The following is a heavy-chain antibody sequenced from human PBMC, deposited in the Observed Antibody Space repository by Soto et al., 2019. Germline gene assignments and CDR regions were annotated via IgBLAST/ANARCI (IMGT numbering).Heavy chain of an antibody. V-gene: IGHV4-39*01. CDR2: IYYRGIT. D-gene: IGHD5-12*01. Sequence: QLQLQESGPGLGKPSETLSLTCTVSGGSINSSRYYWGWIRQPPGRGLEWITSIYYRGITYYNASLQSRVTISVDTSKNQFSLKLSSVTAADTAVYYCARQSNHDYRPYFFDYWGQGTLVTVSS. CDR1: GGSINSSRYY. J-gene: IGHJ4*02. CDR3: ARQSNHDYRPYFFDY.